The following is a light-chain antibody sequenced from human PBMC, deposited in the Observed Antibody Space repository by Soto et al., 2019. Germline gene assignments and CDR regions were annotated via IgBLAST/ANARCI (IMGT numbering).Light chain of an antibody. V-gene: IGKV3-20*01. CDR1: QPVSANY. Sequence: VVLTQSPATLSLSPGERATLSCRANQPVSANYLAWYQQKPGQAPRLLIYGASSRATGIPDRFSGSGSGKDFTLTISRLEPEDFAVFSCHQYGSSPFTFGPGTKVDIK. CDR3: HQYGSSPFT. CDR2: GAS. J-gene: IGKJ3*01.